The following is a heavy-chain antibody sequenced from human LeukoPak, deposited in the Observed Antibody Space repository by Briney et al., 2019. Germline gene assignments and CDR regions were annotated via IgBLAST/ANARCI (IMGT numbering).Heavy chain of an antibody. V-gene: IGHV4-59*12. J-gene: IGHJ4*02. CDR3: ARDRGGYTYSHDY. Sequence: SETLSLTCTVSGGSISSYYWSWIWQPPEKGLEWIGEIYHDGSTNYNPSLKSRVTISMDKSKNQLSLKLNFVTAADTAVYYCARDRGGYTYSHDYWGQGTLVTVSS. D-gene: IGHD5-18*01. CDR1: GGSISSYY. CDR2: IYHDGST.